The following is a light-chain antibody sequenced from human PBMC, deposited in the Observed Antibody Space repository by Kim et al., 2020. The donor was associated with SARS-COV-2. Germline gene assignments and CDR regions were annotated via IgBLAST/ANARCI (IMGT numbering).Light chain of an antibody. J-gene: IGKJ4*01. CDR2: AAS. CDR3: QQYDNWPALT. CDR1: QSVSSD. Sequence: EMVMTQSPATLAVSPGERATLSCRASQSVSSDLAWYQQKPGQAPRLLIYAASTRATGIPARFSGSGSGTEFTLTISSLQSEDFAVYYCQQYDNWPALTFGGGTKLEI. V-gene: IGKV3-15*01.